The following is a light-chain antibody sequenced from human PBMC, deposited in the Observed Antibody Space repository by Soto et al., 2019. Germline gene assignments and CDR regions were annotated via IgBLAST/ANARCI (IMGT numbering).Light chain of an antibody. CDR3: QSADSSGTYRV. J-gene: IGLJ3*02. Sequence: SYELTQPPSVSVSPGQTARITCSGDALPKQYAYWYQQKPVQAPVLVIYKDSERTSGIPERFSGSSAGTTVTLTISGVQAEDEADYYCQSADSSGTYRVFGGGTKLTVL. CDR2: KDS. CDR1: ALPKQY. V-gene: IGLV3-25*03.